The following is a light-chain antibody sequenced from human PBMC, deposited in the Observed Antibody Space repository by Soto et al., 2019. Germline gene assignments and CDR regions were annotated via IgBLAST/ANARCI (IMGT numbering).Light chain of an antibody. Sequence: DIQMTQSPSSLPASVGDRVTITCRASQGIRNDLGWFQQRPGKAPKRLIHAASTLQSGVPSRFSGSGSGTDFTLTISCLQSEDFATYYCQQYYSFPWTFGQGTKVDIK. J-gene: IGKJ1*01. CDR3: QQYYSFPWT. CDR2: AAS. V-gene: IGKV1-17*01. CDR1: QGIRND.